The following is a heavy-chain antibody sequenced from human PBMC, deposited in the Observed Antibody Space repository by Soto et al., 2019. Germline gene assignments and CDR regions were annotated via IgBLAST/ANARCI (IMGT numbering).Heavy chain of an antibody. V-gene: IGHV4-59*06. CDR3: ARSVAP. Sequence: PSEALSLTCTVSGAFITDSYWSWSLQPPEKGLEWIGYIYYSGSTYYNPSLKSRVTISVDTSKNQFSLKLSSVTAADTAVYYCARSVAPWGRATLVPVSS. CDR1: GAFITDSY. CDR2: IYYSGST. J-gene: IGHJ5*02.